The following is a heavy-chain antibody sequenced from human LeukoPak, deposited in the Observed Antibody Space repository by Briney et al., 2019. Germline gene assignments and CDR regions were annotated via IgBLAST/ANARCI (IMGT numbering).Heavy chain of an antibody. J-gene: IGHJ4*02. Sequence: PSETLSLTCTVSSGSISIYYWGWVRQPPGKGLEWIGRIYTTGTTQYNPSLKSRVTMSIDTSTNQFSLNLRSMTAADTAVYYCGRQGYTASYYFLDYWSQGTLVAVS. V-gene: IGHV4-4*07. CDR3: GRQGYTASYYFLDY. D-gene: IGHD1-26*01. CDR1: SGSISIYY. CDR2: IYTTGTT.